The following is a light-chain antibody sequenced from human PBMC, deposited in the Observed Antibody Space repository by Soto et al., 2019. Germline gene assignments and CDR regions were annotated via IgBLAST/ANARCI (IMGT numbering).Light chain of an antibody. V-gene: IGLV2-8*01. CDR3: SSYAGSNPVV. CDR2: EVS. Sequence: QYALTQPPSASGSPGQSVTISCTGTSSDVGGYNYVSWYQQHPGKAPKLMIYEVSKRPSGVPDRFSGSKSGNTASLTVSGLQAEDEADYYCSSYAGSNPVVFGGGTKVTVL. CDR1: SSDVGGYNY. J-gene: IGLJ2*01.